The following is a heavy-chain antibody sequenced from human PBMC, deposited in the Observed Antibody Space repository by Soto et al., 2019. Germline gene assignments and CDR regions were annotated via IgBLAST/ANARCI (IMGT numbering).Heavy chain of an antibody. J-gene: IGHJ4*02. CDR1: GYTFSNYG. CDR2: ISAYSGKT. V-gene: IGHV1-18*01. CDR3: ARTGELRLDS. Sequence: QVHLVQSGAEVKKPGASVRVSCKASGYTFSNYGMSWVRQAPGQGLEWMGWISAYSGKTNYAQRLQVRVTMTTDTSTNTAYMELRSLTSDDTAVYYCARTGELRLDSWGQGTLVTVSS. D-gene: IGHD1-7*01.